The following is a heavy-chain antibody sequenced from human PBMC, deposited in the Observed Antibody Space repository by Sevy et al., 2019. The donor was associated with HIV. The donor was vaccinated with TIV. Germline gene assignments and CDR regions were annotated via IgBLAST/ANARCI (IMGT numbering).Heavy chain of an antibody. V-gene: IGHV3-23*01. Sequence: GGSLILSCAASGFTFSGYAMSWVRQAPGKGLKWVSTIGGSGGSTYYADSVKGRFTISRDNSKNTLYLQMNSLRPEDTAVYYCAKRNPLYYFDYWGQGALVTVSS. J-gene: IGHJ4*02. CDR2: IGGSGGST. D-gene: IGHD2-8*01. CDR1: GFTFSGYA. CDR3: AKRNPLYYFDY.